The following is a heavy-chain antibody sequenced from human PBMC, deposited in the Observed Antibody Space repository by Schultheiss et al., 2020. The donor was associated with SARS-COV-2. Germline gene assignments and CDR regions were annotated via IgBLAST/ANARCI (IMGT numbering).Heavy chain of an antibody. CDR1: GYTFTSYG. Sequence: ASVKVSCKASGYTFTSYGISWVRQAPGQGLEWMGWISAYNGNTNYAQKLQGRVTMTTDTSTSTAYMELRSLRSDDTAVYYCAREGHYGGRTGDFDYWGQGTLVTVSS. CDR3: AREGHYGGRTGDFDY. V-gene: IGHV1-18*01. CDR2: ISAYNGNT. D-gene: IGHD4-23*01. J-gene: IGHJ4*02.